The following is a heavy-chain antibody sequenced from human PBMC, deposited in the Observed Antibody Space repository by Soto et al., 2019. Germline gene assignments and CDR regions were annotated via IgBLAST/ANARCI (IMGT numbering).Heavy chain of an antibody. V-gene: IGHV4-31*03. J-gene: IGHJ4*02. CDR1: GGSISSGGYY. CDR2: IYYSGST. CDR3: ARTRRYFDWLLPKDFDY. Sequence: SETLSLTCTVSGGSISSGGYYWSWIRQHPGKGLEWIGYIYYSGSTYYNPSLKSRVTISVDTSKNQFSLKLSSVTAADTAVYYCARTRRYFDWLLPKDFDYWGQGTLVTVSS. D-gene: IGHD3-9*01.